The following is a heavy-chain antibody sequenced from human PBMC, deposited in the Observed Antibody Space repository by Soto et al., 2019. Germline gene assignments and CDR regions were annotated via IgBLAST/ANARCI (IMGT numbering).Heavy chain of an antibody. CDR3: ARDGGDSSSWYFAFDI. J-gene: IGHJ3*02. CDR1: GFTFSSYS. Sequence: EVQLVESGGGLVQPGGSLRLSCAASGFTFSSYSMNWVRQAPGKGLEWVSYISSSSSTIYYADSVKGRFTISRDNAKNSLYRQVNGLRAEDTAVYYCARDGGDSSSWYFAFDIWGQGTMVTVSS. V-gene: IGHV3-48*01. CDR2: ISSSSSTI. D-gene: IGHD6-13*01.